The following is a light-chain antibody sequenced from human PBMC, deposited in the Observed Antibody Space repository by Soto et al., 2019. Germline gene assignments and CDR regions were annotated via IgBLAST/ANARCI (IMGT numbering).Light chain of an antibody. Sequence: DIVMTQSPDSLAVSLGERATINCKSSQSVLYSSNNKNYLAWYRQKPGQPPKLLIYWASTRESGVPDRFSGSGSGTDFSLTISSLQADDVAVYFCQQYHTVPFTFGPGTKVDIK. CDR3: QQYHTVPFT. CDR1: QSVLYSSNNKNY. V-gene: IGKV4-1*01. CDR2: WAS. J-gene: IGKJ3*01.